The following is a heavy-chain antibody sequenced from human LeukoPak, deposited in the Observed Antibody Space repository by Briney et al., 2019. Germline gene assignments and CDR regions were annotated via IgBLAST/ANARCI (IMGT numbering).Heavy chain of an antibody. CDR2: ISSSSSTI. D-gene: IGHD3-10*01. J-gene: IGHJ6*02. Sequence: TGGSLRLSCAASGFTFSSYSMNWVRQAPGKGLEWVSYISSSSSTICYADSVKGRFTISRDNAKNSLYLQMNSLRAEDTAVYYCGSTGDYYGSGSYYKDYYYGMDVWGQGTTVTVSS. CDR1: GFTFSSYS. CDR3: GSTGDYYGSGSYYKDYYYGMDV. V-gene: IGHV3-48*01.